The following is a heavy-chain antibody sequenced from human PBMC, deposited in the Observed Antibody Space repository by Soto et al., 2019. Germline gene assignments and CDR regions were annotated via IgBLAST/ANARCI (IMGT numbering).Heavy chain of an antibody. CDR3: ARDHHDILTSYADYYGMDV. D-gene: IGHD3-9*01. CDR2: IYSGAST. V-gene: IGHV3-66*01. Sequence: VQLVESGGRLVQPGGSLRLSCVASGFAINTDYVTWVRQAPGKGLEWVSAIYSGASTFYADSVKGRFTISRDNSKNTLYLHMNSLRTEDTAVYYCARDHHDILTSYADYYGMDVWGQGTTVTVSS. CDR1: GFAINTDY. J-gene: IGHJ6*02.